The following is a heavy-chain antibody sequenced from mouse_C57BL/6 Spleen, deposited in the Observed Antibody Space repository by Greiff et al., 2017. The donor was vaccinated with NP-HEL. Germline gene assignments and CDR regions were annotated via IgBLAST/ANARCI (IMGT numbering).Heavy chain of an antibody. D-gene: IGHD2-1*01. J-gene: IGHJ3*01. CDR2: IYPGDGDT. Sequence: QVQLQQSGPELVKPGASVKISCKASGYAFSSSWMNWVKQRPGKGLEWIGRIYPGDGDTNYNGKFKGKATLTADKSSSTAYMQLSSLTSADSAVYLWARAGIYYGNAAWFAYWGQGTLVTVSA. V-gene: IGHV1-82*01. CDR1: GYAFSSSW. CDR3: ARAGIYYGNAAWFAY.